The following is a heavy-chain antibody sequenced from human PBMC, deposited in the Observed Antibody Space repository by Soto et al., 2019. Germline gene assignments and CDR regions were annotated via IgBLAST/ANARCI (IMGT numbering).Heavy chain of an antibody. Sequence: GGSLRLSCAASGFTFSSYGMHWVRQAPGKGLEWVAVISYDGSNKYYADSVKGRFTISRDNSKNTLYLQMNSLRAEDTAVYYCAKAGPPEAFDYWGQGTLVTVSS. CDR2: ISYDGSNK. D-gene: IGHD7-27*01. J-gene: IGHJ4*02. CDR3: AKAGPPEAFDY. CDR1: GFTFSSYG. V-gene: IGHV3-30*18.